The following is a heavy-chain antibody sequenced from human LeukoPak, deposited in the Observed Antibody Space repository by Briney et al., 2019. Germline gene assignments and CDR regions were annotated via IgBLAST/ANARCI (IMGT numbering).Heavy chain of an antibody. J-gene: IGHJ4*02. CDR2: IYSGGST. CDR1: GFTFDDYA. V-gene: IGHV3-NL1*01. Sequence: GRSLRLSCAASGFTFDDYAMHWVRQAPGNGLEWVSVIYSGGSTYYADSVKGRFTISRDNSKNTLYLQMHSLRAEDTAVYYCAKEPSIPSGYRGQGALVTVSS. CDR3: AKEPSIPSGY. D-gene: IGHD6-6*01.